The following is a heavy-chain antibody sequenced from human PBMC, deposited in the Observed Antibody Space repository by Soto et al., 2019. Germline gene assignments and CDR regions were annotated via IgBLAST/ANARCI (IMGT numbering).Heavy chain of an antibody. J-gene: IGHJ4*02. CDR3: ARDHPYGDNWGFAY. CDR1: GASINSDDW. Sequence: QVQLQESGPGLVNPSGTLSLTCAVSGASINSDDWWNWVRQPPGKGLEWIGAIYHGGNIIYNPYLKSRANISVDKSKNNSSLNLNSVTAADTAVYYCARDHPYGDNWGFAYCGQGAQVTVSS. V-gene: IGHV4-4*02. D-gene: IGHD2-21*02. CDR2: IYHGGNI.